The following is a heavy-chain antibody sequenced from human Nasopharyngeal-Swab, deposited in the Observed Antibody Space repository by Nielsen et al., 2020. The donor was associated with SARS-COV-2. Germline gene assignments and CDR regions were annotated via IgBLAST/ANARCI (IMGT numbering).Heavy chain of an antibody. V-gene: IGHV4-34*01. CDR2: INHSGST. Sequence: WIRESRGKGLEWIGEINHSGSTNYNPSLKSRVTISVDTSKNQFSLKLSSVTAADTAVYYCARGGEQLVLGFDPWGQGTLVTVSS. J-gene: IGHJ5*02. CDR3: ARGGEQLVLGFDP. D-gene: IGHD6-6*01.